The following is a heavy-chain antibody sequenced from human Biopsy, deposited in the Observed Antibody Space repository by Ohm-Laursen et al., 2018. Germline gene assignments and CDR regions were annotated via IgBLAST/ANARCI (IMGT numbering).Heavy chain of an antibody. V-gene: IGHV1-2*02. CDR2: INAKTGET. CDR3: TRGGYYYDSLAYYYWFDP. D-gene: IGHD3-22*01. J-gene: IGHJ5*02. Sequence: ASVKVSCKASGYTFTGYHVHWVRQAPGQGLEWMGWINAKTGETNYAQKFQGRVTMTRDTSISTAYVDLSSLRSDDTAVYYCTRGGYYYDSLAYYYWFDPWGQGTLVTVSS. CDR1: GYTFTGYH.